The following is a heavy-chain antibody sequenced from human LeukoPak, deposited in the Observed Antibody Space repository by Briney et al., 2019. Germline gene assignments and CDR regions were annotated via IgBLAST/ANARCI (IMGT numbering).Heavy chain of an antibody. J-gene: IGHJ3*02. Sequence: GASVKVSCKASGYTFTSYYMHWVRQAPGQGLEWMGIINPSGGSTSYAQKFQGRVTMTRDMSTSTVYMELSSLRSEDTAVYYCARAGTDYCSGGSCYTDAFDIWGQGTMVTVSS. CDR2: INPSGGST. CDR3: ARAGTDYCSGGSCYTDAFDI. D-gene: IGHD2-15*01. V-gene: IGHV1-46*01. CDR1: GYTFTSYY.